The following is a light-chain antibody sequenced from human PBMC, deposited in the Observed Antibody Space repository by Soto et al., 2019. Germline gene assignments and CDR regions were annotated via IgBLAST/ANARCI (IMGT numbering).Light chain of an antibody. CDR3: SSYTSSSTLMV. CDR2: DVS. Sequence: QSVLTQPASVSGSPGQSITISCTGTSSDVGGYNYVSWYQQHPGKAPKLMIYDVSNRPSGVSNRFSGSKSGNTAYLTISGXXXEDEXXYYCSSYTSSSTLMVFGGGTKLTV. V-gene: IGLV2-14*01. J-gene: IGLJ2*01. CDR1: SSDVGGYNY.